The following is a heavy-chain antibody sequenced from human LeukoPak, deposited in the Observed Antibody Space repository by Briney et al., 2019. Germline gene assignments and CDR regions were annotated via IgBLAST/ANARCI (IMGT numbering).Heavy chain of an antibody. CDR3: ARQRGVAFDY. V-gene: IGHV4-4*07. CDR1: GDSISTYY. CDR2: IYTGGST. J-gene: IGHJ4*02. D-gene: IGHD3-10*01. Sequence: PWETLSLTCTVSGDSISTYYWSWIRQPAGKGLEWIGLIYTGGSTNYNPSLKSRVTMSADTSKNQFSLKLSSVTPADTAVYYCARQRGVAFDYWGQGTLVTVSS.